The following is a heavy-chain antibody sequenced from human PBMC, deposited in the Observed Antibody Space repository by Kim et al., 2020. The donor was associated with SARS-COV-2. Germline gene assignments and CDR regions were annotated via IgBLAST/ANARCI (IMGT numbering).Heavy chain of an antibody. CDR3: ARDEYYDFWSGYYNS. Sequence: DSVKGRFTISRDNAKNSLYLQMNSLRAEDTAVYYCARDEYYDFWSGYYNSWGQGTLVTVSS. D-gene: IGHD3-3*01. J-gene: IGHJ4*02. V-gene: IGHV3-7*01.